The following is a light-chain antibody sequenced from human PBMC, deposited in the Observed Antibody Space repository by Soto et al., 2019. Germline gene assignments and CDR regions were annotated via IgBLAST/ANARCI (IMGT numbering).Light chain of an antibody. CDR2: EVS. V-gene: IGKV2-29*03. CDR1: QSLLHSDGKTY. CDR3: MQAIDIPWT. J-gene: IGKJ1*01. Sequence: ILMTQTPLSLSIIPGQTASISCKSSQSLLHSDGKTYFYWYVQKAGQAPQPLIYEVSNRFSGVLERFSGSGSRTDFTLKISRVEADDVGIYYCMQAIDIPWTFGQGTKVDIK.